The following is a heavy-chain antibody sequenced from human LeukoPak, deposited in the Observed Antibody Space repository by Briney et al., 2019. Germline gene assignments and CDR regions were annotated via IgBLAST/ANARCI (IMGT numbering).Heavy chain of an antibody. CDR3: ARDDQIVVVPDGDAFDI. V-gene: IGHV1-69*10. CDR1: GGTFSSYA. Sequence: VKVSCKASGGTFSSYAISWVRQAPGQGLEWMGRIIPILGIANYAQKFQGRVTITADKSTSTAYMELSSLRSEDTAVYYCARDDQIVVVPDGDAFDIWGQGTMVTVS. D-gene: IGHD2-2*01. CDR2: IIPILGIA. J-gene: IGHJ3*02.